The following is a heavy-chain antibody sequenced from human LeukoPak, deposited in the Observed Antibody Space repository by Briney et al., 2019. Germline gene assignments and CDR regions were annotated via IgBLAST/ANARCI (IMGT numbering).Heavy chain of an antibody. V-gene: IGHV3-66*01. Sequence: PGGSLRLSCAASGFTVSSNYMSWVRQAPGKRLEWVSVIYSGDSTDYADSVKGRFTISRDNSKNTLYLQMNSLRVEDTAVYYCAKTISGYCSRTSCLNWFDPWGQGTLVTVSS. D-gene: IGHD2-2*03. CDR2: IYSGDST. CDR3: AKTISGYCSRTSCLNWFDP. CDR1: GFTVSSNY. J-gene: IGHJ5*02.